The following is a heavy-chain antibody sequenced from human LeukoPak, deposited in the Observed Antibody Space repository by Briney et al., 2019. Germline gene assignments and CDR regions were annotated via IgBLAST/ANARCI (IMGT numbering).Heavy chain of an antibody. D-gene: IGHD3-22*01. J-gene: IGHJ4*02. V-gene: IGHV1-18*01. CDR1: GYTFTSYG. Sequence: ASVKVSCKASGYTFTSYGISWVRQAPGQGLEWMGWISAYNGNTNYAQKLQGRVTMTTDTSTSTAYMELRSLRSDDTAVYYCARAAPDLNYYDSSGYYYGGGDYWGQGTLVTVSS. CDR2: ISAYNGNT. CDR3: ARAAPDLNYYDSSGYYYGGGDY.